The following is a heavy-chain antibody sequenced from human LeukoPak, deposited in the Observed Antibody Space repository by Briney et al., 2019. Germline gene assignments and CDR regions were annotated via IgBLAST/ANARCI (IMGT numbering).Heavy chain of an antibody. CDR1: GFTFSSYA. V-gene: IGHV3-23*01. CDR2: ISNSDGKT. J-gene: IGHJ6*03. Sequence: PGGSLRLSCAASGFTFSSYAMSWVRQAPGKGLEWVSTISNSDGKTYYADSVKGRFTISRDNSKNTLYLQMNSLRAEDTAVYYCAKDHWTYSDILTGYYYYYYMDVWGKGTTVTVSS. CDR3: AKDHWTYSDILTGYYYYYYMDV. D-gene: IGHD3-9*01.